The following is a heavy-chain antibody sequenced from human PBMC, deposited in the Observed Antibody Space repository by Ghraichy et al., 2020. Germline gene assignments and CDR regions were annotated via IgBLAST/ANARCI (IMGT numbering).Heavy chain of an antibody. Sequence: GGSLRLSCSAFGLSFSDYPMHWVRQAPGKGLEYVSGFNNNGGYKHYADSVKGRFTISRDTSRNTLYLHMTNLRGADTAIYYCVREGGRQRQGGFDYWGQGTLVTVSS. CDR3: VREGGRQRQGGFDY. CDR2: FNNNGGYK. V-gene: IGHV3-64D*06. D-gene: IGHD3-16*01. J-gene: IGHJ4*02. CDR1: GLSFSDYP.